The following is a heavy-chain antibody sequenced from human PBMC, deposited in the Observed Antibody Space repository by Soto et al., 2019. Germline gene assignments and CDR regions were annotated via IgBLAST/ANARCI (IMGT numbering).Heavy chain of an antibody. J-gene: IGHJ6*04. CDR2: ISYDGSNK. V-gene: IGHV3-30*18. CDR3: AKDLGITIFGGVKGGMDV. D-gene: IGHD3-3*01. Sequence: GGSLRLSCAASGFTFSSYGMHWVRQAPGKGLEWVAVISYDGSNKYYADSVKGRFTISRDNSKNTLYLQMNSLRAEDTAVYYCAKDLGITIFGGVKGGMDVWGKGTTVPVSP. CDR1: GFTFSSYG.